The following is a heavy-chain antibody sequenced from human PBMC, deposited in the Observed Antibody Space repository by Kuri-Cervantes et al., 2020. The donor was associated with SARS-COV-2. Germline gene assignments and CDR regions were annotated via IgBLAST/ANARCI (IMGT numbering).Heavy chain of an antibody. D-gene: IGHD4-11*01. Sequence: GESLKISCAASGFTFSSYSMNWVRQAPGKGLEWVSSISSSGNYIYYADSVKGRFTISRDNAKNSLYLQMNSLRAEDTAVYYCARSFTVTDPFDPWGQGTLVTVSS. CDR1: GFTFSSYS. V-gene: IGHV3-21*01. CDR3: ARSFTVTDPFDP. CDR2: ISSSGNYI. J-gene: IGHJ5*02.